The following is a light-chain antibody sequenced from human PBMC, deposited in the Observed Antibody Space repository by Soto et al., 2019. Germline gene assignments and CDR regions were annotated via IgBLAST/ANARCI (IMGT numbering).Light chain of an antibody. J-gene: IGKJ1*01. CDR2: WAS. CDR3: QQYYSIPWT. V-gene: IGKV4-1*01. CDR1: QSIVHSSNNKIC. Sequence: DIVMTQSPDSLALCLGERAAIECKSSQSIVHSSNNKICLACYQQKPGQPPKVLIYWASNRESGVPDRFSGSGSGTDFTLTISSLQAEDVAVYYCQQYYSIPWTFGQGTKVDIK.